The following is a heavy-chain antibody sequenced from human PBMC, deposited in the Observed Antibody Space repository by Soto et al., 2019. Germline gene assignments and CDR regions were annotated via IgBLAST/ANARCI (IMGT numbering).Heavy chain of an antibody. V-gene: IGHV4-4*07. CDR2: LNIAGTI. D-gene: IGHD6-13*01. CDR3: ARDRVEYTSSCFWYFSH. J-gene: IGHJ2*01. CDR1: GASISSFY. Sequence: PETLSLTCSVSGASISSFYWNWGRPPAGKGPEWVGRLNIAGTINYNPSLKSRITMSMDTSKNQISQHLRSVTAADTAIYYCARDRVEYTSSCFWYFSHCGHGTLVTVSS.